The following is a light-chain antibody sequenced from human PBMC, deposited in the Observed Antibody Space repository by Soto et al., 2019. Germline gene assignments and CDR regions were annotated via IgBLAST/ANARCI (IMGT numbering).Light chain of an antibody. V-gene: IGKV1-5*03. Sequence: DIQMTQSPSTLSASVGDRVTITCRASQSISSWLAWYRQKPGKAPKLLIYKASSLESGVPSRFSGSGSGKEFTLTISSLQPDDFATYYCQQYNSYSGTFGQGTKVEIK. CDR2: KAS. CDR1: QSISSW. CDR3: QQYNSYSGT. J-gene: IGKJ1*01.